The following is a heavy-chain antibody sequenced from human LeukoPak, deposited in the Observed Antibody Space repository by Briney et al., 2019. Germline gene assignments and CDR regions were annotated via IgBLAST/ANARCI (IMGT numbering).Heavy chain of an antibody. V-gene: IGHV3-21*06. J-gene: IGHJ4*02. CDR3: ATGGASGDYFDY. D-gene: IGHD4-17*01. CDR2: ISDSSTHI. Sequence: GGSLRLSCAVSGFTFTTYSMNWVRQAPGKGLEWVSSISDSSTHIFYADSVKGRFTISRDNAKNSLFLQMNSLRAEDTAVYYCATGGASGDYFDYWGQGTLVTVSS. CDR1: GFTFTTYS.